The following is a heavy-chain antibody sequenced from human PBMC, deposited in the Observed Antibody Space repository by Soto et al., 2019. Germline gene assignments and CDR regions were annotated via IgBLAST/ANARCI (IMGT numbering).Heavy chain of an antibody. CDR3: ARGVRCSGGSCYPGKLVRFDY. CDR1: GGSISSSSYY. Sequence: SETLSLTCTVSGGSISSSSYYWGWIPQPPGKGLEWIGRIYYSGSTYYNPSLKSRVTISVDTSKNQFSLKLSSVTAADTAVYYCARGVRCSGGSCYPGKLVRFDYWGQGTLVTVSS. V-gene: IGHV4-39*07. D-gene: IGHD2-15*01. J-gene: IGHJ4*02. CDR2: IYYSGST.